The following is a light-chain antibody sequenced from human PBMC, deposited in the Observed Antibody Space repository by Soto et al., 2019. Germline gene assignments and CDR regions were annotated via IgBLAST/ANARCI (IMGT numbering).Light chain of an antibody. CDR1: NSDIGIYNY. CDR2: EVS. CDR3: TSFTTTNIWV. Sequence: QSALTQPASVSGSPGQSITISCTGTNSDIGIYNYVSWYQQHPGKAPKLVICEVSNRPSGVPSRFSGSKSGNTASLTISGLRAEDEADYYCTSFTTTNIWVFGGGTQLTVL. V-gene: IGLV2-14*01. J-gene: IGLJ3*02.